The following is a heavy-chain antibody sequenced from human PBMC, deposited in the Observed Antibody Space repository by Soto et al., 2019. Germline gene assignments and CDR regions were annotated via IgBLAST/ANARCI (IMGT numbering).Heavy chain of an antibody. CDR2: INSDGSST. J-gene: IGHJ6*02. D-gene: IGHD1-1*01. Sequence: GGSLRLSCAASGFTFSSYWMHWVRQAPGKGLVWVSRINSDGSSTSYADSVKGRFTISRDNAKNTLYLQMNSLRAEDTAVYYCARDRGTGKRYYGMDVWGQGTTVNGSS. CDR3: ARDRGTGKRYYGMDV. V-gene: IGHV3-74*01. CDR1: GFTFSSYW.